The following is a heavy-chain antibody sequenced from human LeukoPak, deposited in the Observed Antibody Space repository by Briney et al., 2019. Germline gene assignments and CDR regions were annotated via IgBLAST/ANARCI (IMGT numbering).Heavy chain of an antibody. CDR1: GYTFSSYG. CDR3: ARSSLGTITAGPFDY. CDR2: ISGYNGNT. Sequence: ASVRVSCKASGYTFSSYGIAWVRQAPGQGLEWMGWISGYNGNTNYAQKLQGRVSMTTDTSTTTAYMELRSLTSDDTALYYCARSSLGTITAGPFDYWGQGTLVTVSS. J-gene: IGHJ4*02. D-gene: IGHD5-12*01. V-gene: IGHV1-18*01.